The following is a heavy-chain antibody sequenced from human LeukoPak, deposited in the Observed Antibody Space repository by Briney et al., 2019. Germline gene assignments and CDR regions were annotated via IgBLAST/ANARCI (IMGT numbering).Heavy chain of an antibody. D-gene: IGHD3-3*01. CDR2: IKQDGSEK. Sequence: PGGSLRLSCAASGFTFSSYWMSWVRQAPGKGLEWVANIKQDGSEKYYVDSVKGRFTISRDNAKNSLYLQMNSLRAEDTAVYYCTRDLEWLLYRHFDYWGQGTLVTVSS. CDR3: TRDLEWLLYRHFDY. J-gene: IGHJ4*02. V-gene: IGHV3-7*01. CDR1: GFTFSSYW.